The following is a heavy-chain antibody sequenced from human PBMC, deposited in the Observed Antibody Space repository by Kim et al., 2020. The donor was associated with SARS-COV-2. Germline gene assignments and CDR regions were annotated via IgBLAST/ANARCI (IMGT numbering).Heavy chain of an antibody. Sequence: SETLSLTCTVSGGSISSSSYYWGWIRQPPGKGLEWIGSIYYRGSTYYNPSLKSRVTISVDKSKNQFSLKLSSVTAAHTAVYYCARQFRVHMVVVIAHANWFDPWGQGTLVTVSS. CDR2: IYYRGST. J-gene: IGHJ5*02. CDR1: GGSISSSSYY. D-gene: IGHD2-21*01. V-gene: IGHV4-39*01. CDR3: ARQFRVHMVVVIAHANWFDP.